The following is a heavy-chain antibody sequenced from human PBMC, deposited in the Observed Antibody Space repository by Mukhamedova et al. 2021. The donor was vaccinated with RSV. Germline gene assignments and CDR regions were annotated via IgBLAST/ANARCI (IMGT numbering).Heavy chain of an antibody. CDR1: G. V-gene: IGHV3-23*01. CDR3: ANPRGDY. J-gene: IGHJ4*02. CDR2: ISGSGGST. Sequence: GMSWVRQTPGKGLEWVSAISGSGGSTYYADSVKGRFTISRVNSKNTLYLQMNSLRAEDTAIYYCANPRGDYWGQGTLVTVSS. D-gene: IGHD3-10*01.